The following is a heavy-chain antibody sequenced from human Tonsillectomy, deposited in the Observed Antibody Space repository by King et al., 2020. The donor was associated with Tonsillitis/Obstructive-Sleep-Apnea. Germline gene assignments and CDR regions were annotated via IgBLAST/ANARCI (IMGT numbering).Heavy chain of an antibody. Sequence: VQLQESGPGLVKPSETLSLTCTVSGGSISSYYWSWIRQPPGKGLEWIGYIYYSGSTNYNPSLKSRVTISVDTSKNQFSLKLSSVTAADTAVYYCAGGGNIVVVPAARYYYYYGMDVWGQGTTVTVSS. CDR3: AGGGNIVVVPAARYYYYYGMDV. V-gene: IGHV4-59*01. D-gene: IGHD2-2*01. CDR2: IYYSGST. J-gene: IGHJ6*02. CDR1: GGSISSYY.